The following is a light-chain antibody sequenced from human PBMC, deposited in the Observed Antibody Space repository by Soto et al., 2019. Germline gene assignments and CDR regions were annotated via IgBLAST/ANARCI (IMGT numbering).Light chain of an antibody. J-gene: IGLJ1*01. CDR1: SSDVGGYNY. Sequence: QSVLTQPASVSGSPGQSITISCTGTSSDVGGYNYVSWYQQPPGKAPKLMIYDVTNRPSGVSDRFSGSKSGNTASLTISGLRPEDEADYYCSSYSTSTPPSYVFGTGTKLTVL. V-gene: IGLV2-14*01. CDR2: DVT. CDR3: SSYSTSTPPSYV.